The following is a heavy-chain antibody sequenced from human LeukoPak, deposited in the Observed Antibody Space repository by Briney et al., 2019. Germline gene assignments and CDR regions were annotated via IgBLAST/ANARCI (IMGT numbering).Heavy chain of an antibody. J-gene: IGHJ6*02. Sequence: PGGSLRLSCAASGFTFSSYGMHWVRQAPGKGLEWVAVISYDGSNKYYADSVKGRFTISRDNSKNTLYLQMNSLRAEDTAVYYCARPLGYSSSWYYYYYGMDVWGQGTTVTVSS. V-gene: IGHV3-30*03. CDR1: GFTFSSYG. CDR2: ISYDGSNK. CDR3: ARPLGYSSSWYYYYYGMDV. D-gene: IGHD6-13*01.